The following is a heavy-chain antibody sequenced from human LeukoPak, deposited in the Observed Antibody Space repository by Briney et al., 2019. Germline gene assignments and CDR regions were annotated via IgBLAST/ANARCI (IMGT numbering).Heavy chain of an antibody. CDR1: GYSISSGHY. V-gene: IGHV4-38-2*02. Sequence: PSETLSLTCTVSGYSISSGHYWGWIRQPPGKGLEWIGSIYHSGSTYYNPSLKSRVTISVDTSKNQFSLNLSSVTAADTAMYYCARAVGTSRNFFDYWGQGTLVTVSS. CDR2: IYHSGST. D-gene: IGHD4-23*01. J-gene: IGHJ4*02. CDR3: ARAVGTSRNFFDY.